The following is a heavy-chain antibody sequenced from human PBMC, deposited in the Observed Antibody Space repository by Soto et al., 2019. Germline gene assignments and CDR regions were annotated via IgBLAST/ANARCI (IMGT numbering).Heavy chain of an antibody. V-gene: IGHV3-21*01. D-gene: IGHD2-2*01. CDR2: ISSSSSYI. J-gene: IGHJ6*02. Sequence: GGSLRLSCAASGFTFSSYSMNWVRQAPGKGLEWVSSISSSSSYIYYADSVKGRFTISRDTSNNTLLLQMTSLRPDDTAEYFCLVAAWGTYYGMDVWGQGITVTVSS. CDR3: LVAAWGTYYGMDV. CDR1: GFTFSSYS.